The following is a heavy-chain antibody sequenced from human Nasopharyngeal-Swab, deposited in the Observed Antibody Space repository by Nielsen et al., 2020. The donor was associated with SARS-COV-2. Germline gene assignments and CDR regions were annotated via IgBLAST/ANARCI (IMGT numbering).Heavy chain of an antibody. CDR1: GFTFSSYG. Sequence: GGSLRLSCAASGFTFSSYGMHWVRQAPGKGLGWVAVIPYDGSNRYYADSVKGRFTISRDNSKNTLYLQMNSLRAEDTAVYYCARETVAGTRPDYWGQGTLVTVSS. D-gene: IGHD6-19*01. CDR2: IPYDGSNR. CDR3: ARETVAGTRPDY. V-gene: IGHV3-30*03. J-gene: IGHJ4*02.